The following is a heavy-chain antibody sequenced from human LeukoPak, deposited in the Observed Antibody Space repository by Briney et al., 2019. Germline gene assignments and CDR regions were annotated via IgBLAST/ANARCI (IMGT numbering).Heavy chain of an antibody. J-gene: IGHJ4*02. V-gene: IGHV3-30-3*01. D-gene: IGHD2-2*01. CDR2: TSYDESDK. Sequence: GGSLRLSCAASGFTFSSYAMHWVRQAPGRGLEWVAFTSYDESDKFYADSVKGRFTISRDNSKNTLYLQMNSLRAEDTAVYYCARDSRLVPHDYWGQGTLVTVSS. CDR3: ARDSRLVPHDY. CDR1: GFTFSSYA.